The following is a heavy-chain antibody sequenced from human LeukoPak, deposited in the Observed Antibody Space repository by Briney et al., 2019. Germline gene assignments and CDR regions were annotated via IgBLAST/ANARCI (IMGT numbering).Heavy chain of an antibody. V-gene: IGHV1-69*04. CDR2: IIPILGIA. J-gene: IGHJ6*02. CDR3: ARDLRSHYYGSGSYNVYYYYGMDV. Sequence: GSSVKVSCKASGGTFSSYAISWVRQAPGQGLEWMGRIIPILGIANYAQKFQGRVTITADKSTSTAYMELSSLRSEDTAVYYCARDLRSHYYGSGSYNVYYYYGMDVWGQGTTVTVSS. CDR1: GGTFSSYA. D-gene: IGHD3-10*01.